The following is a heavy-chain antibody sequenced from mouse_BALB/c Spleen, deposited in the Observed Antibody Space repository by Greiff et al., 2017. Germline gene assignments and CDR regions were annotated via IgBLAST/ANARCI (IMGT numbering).Heavy chain of an antibody. CDR2: ISSGGSYT. CDR1: GFTFSSYG. D-gene: IGHD2-2*01. J-gene: IGHJ4*01. Sequence: EVQVVESGGDLVKPGGSLKLSCAASGFTFSSYGMSWVRQTPDKRLEWVATISSGGSYTYYPDSVKGRFTISRDNAKNTLYLQMSSLKSEDTAMYYCARGYEDYAMDYWGQGTSVTVSS. V-gene: IGHV5-6*01. CDR3: ARGYEDYAMDY.